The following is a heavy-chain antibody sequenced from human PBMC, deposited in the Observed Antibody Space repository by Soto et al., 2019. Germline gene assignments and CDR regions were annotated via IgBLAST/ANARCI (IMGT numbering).Heavy chain of an antibody. V-gene: IGHV1-3*01. Sequence: QVQLVQSGAEVKKPGASVKVSCKASGYTFTSYAMHWVRQAPGQRLEWMGWINAGNGNTKYSQKFQGRVTITRDTSASTAYMELSSLRSEDTAVYYCASKDPFGVVTTPFDYWGQGTLVTVSS. CDR2: INAGNGNT. CDR3: ASKDPFGVVTTPFDY. J-gene: IGHJ4*02. D-gene: IGHD3-3*01. CDR1: GYTFTSYA.